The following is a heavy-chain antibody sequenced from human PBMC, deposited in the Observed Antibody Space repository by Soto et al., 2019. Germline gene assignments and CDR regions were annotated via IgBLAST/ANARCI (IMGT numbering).Heavy chain of an antibody. CDR2: IRSKAYGGTT. V-gene: IGHV3-49*03. J-gene: IGHJ6*02. CDR1: GFTFGDYA. CDR3: TRSITGTTGYYYYGMDV. D-gene: IGHD1-7*01. Sequence: PGGSLRLSCTASGFTFGDYAMSWFRQAPWKGLEWVGFIRSKAYGGTTEYAASVKGRFTISRDDSKSIAYLQMNSLKTEDTAVYYCTRSITGTTGYYYYGMDVWGQGTTVTISS.